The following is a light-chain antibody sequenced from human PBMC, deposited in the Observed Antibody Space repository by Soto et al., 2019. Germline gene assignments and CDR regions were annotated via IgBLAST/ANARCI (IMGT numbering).Light chain of an antibody. CDR3: QQYNNWPSIT. V-gene: IGKV3-15*01. CDR2: GSS. J-gene: IGKJ5*01. Sequence: EIVMKHSPATLSVSPGERAALSGSASQSLSSNLAWYQQKPGQAPRLLIYGSSTRATGIPARFSGSGSGTEFTLTISSLQSEDFAVYYCQQYNNWPSITFGQGTRLEIK. CDR1: QSLSSN.